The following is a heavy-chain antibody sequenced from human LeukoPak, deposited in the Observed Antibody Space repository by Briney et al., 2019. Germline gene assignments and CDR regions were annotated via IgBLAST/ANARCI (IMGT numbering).Heavy chain of an antibody. D-gene: IGHD1-26*01. V-gene: IGHV4-61*05. CDR2: IYYSGST. CDR1: GGSISSSSYY. Sequence: SETLSLTCTVSGGSISSSSYYWSWLRQPPGKGLEWIGFIYYSGSTHYKSSLKSRVTISVDTSKNQFSLRLSSVTAADTAIYYCARHSVSSPHYFDYWGQGTLVTVSS. CDR3: ARHSVSSPHYFDY. J-gene: IGHJ4*02.